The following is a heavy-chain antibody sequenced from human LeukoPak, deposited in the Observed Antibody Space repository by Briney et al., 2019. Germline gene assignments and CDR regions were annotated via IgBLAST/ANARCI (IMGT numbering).Heavy chain of an antibody. V-gene: IGHV3-7*03. D-gene: IGHD1-7*01. Sequence: GGSLRLSCAASGFTFSSYWMSWVRQAPGKGLEWVANIKQDGSEKYYADSVKGRFTISRDNAKNSLYLQMNSLRAEDTAVYYCAKRRGLELLYYYYMDVWGKGTTVTVSS. CDR3: AKRRGLELLYYYYMDV. CDR2: IKQDGSEK. J-gene: IGHJ6*03. CDR1: GFTFSSYW.